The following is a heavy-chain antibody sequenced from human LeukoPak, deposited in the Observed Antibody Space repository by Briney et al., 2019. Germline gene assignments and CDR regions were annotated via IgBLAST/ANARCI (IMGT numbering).Heavy chain of an antibody. Sequence: GGSLRLSCEASGFAVSTNYLSWVRQAPGKGLEWISVIYSDGSTYYTDSVKGRFTISRDNSKNTLYLQMNSLRPEDPAVYYCARDQRSESYYPWGWFDPWGQGTLVTVSS. CDR3: ARDQRSESYYPWGWFDP. J-gene: IGHJ5*02. CDR2: IYSDGST. V-gene: IGHV3-66*02. D-gene: IGHD1-26*01. CDR1: GFAVSTNY.